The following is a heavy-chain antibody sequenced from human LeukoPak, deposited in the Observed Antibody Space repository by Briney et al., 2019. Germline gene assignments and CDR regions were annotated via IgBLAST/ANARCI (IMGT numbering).Heavy chain of an antibody. CDR2: IYCSGST. Sequence: SETLSLTCTVSGGSISSGDYYWSWLRQPPGPGLVSTVYIYCSGSTYYNPSLKSRVTISVDTSKNQFSLKLSSVTAADTAVYYCARALRGRRVGAIIFDYWGQGTLVTVSS. J-gene: IGHJ4*02. V-gene: IGHV4-30-4*01. CDR1: GGSISSGDYY. D-gene: IGHD1-26*01. CDR3: ARALRGRRVGAIIFDY.